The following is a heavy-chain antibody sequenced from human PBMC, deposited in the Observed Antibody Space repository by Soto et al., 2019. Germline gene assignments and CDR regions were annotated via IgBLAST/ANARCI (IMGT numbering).Heavy chain of an antibody. CDR1: GGSISSSSYY. V-gene: IGHV4-39*01. CDR3: ASLFRYCSSTSCYLSYYYYYYTDV. J-gene: IGHJ6*03. CDR2: IYYSGST. D-gene: IGHD2-2*01. Sequence: SGTLSLTCTVSGGSISSSSYYWGWISQPPGKGLEWIGSIYYSGSTYYNPSLKSRVTISVDTSKNQFSLKLSSVTAADTAVYYCASLFRYCSSTSCYLSYYYYYYTDVWGKGTTVTVSS.